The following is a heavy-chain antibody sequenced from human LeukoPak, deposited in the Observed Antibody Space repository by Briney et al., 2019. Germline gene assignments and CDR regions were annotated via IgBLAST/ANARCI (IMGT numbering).Heavy chain of an antibody. CDR1: GYTFTGYY. J-gene: IGHJ6*03. V-gene: IGHV1-2*02. D-gene: IGHD2/OR15-2a*01. Sequence: ASVKVSCKASGYTFTGYYMHWVRQAPGQGLEWMGWINPSSGGTNYAQKFQGRVTMTRDTSISTAYMELSRLRSDDTAVYYCARAGAVTTFALDSYYYYMDVWGKGTTVTVSS. CDR3: ARAGAVTTFALDSYYYYMDV. CDR2: INPSSGGT.